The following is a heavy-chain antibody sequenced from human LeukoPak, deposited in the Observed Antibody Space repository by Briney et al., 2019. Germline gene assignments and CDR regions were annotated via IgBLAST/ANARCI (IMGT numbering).Heavy chain of an antibody. CDR3: ARPRDYYDSSWDY. V-gene: IGHV1-18*01. CDR1: GYTFTSYG. CDR2: ISPDNGNT. J-gene: IGHJ4*02. D-gene: IGHD3-22*01. Sequence: ASVKVSCETSGYTFTSYGISWVRQAPGQGLEWMGWISPDNGNTNYAPKLQGRVTMTTDTSTSTAYMELRSLRSDDTAVYYCARPRDYYDSSWDYWGQGTLVTVSS.